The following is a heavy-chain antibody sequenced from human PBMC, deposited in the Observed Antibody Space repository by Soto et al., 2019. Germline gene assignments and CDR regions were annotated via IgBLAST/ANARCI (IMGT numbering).Heavy chain of an antibody. D-gene: IGHD7-27*01. CDR1: GFTFSSYS. Sequence: EVQLVESGGGLVKPGGSLRLSCAASGFTFSSYSMNWVRQAPGKGLEWVSSISSSSSYIYYADSVKGRFTISRDNAKNSLYLQMNSLRAEDTAVSYCARGGDWGYAFDIWGQGTMVTVSS. CDR2: ISSSSSYI. V-gene: IGHV3-21*01. J-gene: IGHJ3*02. CDR3: ARGGDWGYAFDI.